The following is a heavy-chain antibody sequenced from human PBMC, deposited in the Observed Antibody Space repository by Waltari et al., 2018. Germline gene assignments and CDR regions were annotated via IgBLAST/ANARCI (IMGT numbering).Heavy chain of an antibody. J-gene: IGHJ4*02. CDR3: ARSGEMKGTVDY. CDR1: GGTFSTYT. D-gene: IGHD1-1*01. V-gene: IGHV1-69*02. CDR2: IIPFLGIS. Sequence: VKKPGSSVKVSCKASGGTFSTYTVTWVRQAPGQGLEWMGSIIPFLGISKYAQSLQARLTITVDQSTNTGYMELNNLRPEDTGVYYCARSGEMKGTVDYWGQGTLVTVSS.